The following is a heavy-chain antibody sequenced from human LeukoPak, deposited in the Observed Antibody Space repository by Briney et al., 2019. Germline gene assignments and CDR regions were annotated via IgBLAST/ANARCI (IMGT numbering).Heavy chain of an antibody. CDR2: INPNSGGT. CDR1: GYTFNGYY. Sequence: ASVKVSCKASGYTFNGYYKHWVRQAPGQGLEWMGWINPNSGGTNYAQKLQGRVTMTTDTSTSTAYMELRSLRSDDTAVYYCARDLGREWPRYYFDYWGQGTLVTVSS. V-gene: IGHV1-2*02. CDR3: ARDLGREWPRYYFDY. J-gene: IGHJ4*02. D-gene: IGHD5-12*01.